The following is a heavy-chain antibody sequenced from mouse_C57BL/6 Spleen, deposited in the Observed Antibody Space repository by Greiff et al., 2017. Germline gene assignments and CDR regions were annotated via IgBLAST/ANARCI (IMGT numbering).Heavy chain of an antibody. J-gene: IGHJ3*01. D-gene: IGHD2-4*01. CDR1: GYTFTSYW. CDR2: IAPSDSST. CDR3: AREDGYYDYTAWFAY. Sequence: QVQLQQPGAELVMPGASVQLSCKASGYTFTSYWMHWVKQRPGQGLEWIGEIAPSDSSTNSNQKFTGKSTLTVDKSSSTAYMQLSKLASKHSAVYYCAREDGYYDYTAWFAYWGQGTLLTVSA. V-gene: IGHV1-69*01.